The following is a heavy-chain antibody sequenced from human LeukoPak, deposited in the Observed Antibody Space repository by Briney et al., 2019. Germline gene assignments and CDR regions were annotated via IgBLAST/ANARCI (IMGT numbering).Heavy chain of an antibody. CDR3: AKPRGDYYDSSGYPRTYYYYGMDV. CDR2: ISGSGSST. J-gene: IGHJ6*02. V-gene: IGHV3-23*01. CDR1: GFTSSTAW. D-gene: IGHD3-22*01. Sequence: GGSLTLSCALSGFTSSTAWLTWVRQAPGKGREWVSVISGSGSSTIYANSGKGRLTISRDNSKNTPFLQMNSLRAEDTAVYYCAKPRGDYYDSSGYPRTYYYYGMDVWGQGTTVTVSS.